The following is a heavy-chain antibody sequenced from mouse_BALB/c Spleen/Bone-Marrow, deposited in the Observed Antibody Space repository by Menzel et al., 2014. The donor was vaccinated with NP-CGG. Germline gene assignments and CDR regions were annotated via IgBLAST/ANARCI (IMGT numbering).Heavy chain of an antibody. D-gene: IGHD2-1*01. CDR1: GFTFSDAW. Sequence: EVKLVESGGGLVQPGGSMKLSRAASGFTFSDAWMDWVRQSPEKGLDWVAEIRSKANNHATFYAESVKGRFTISRDDSKSCVYLQMNSLRPEDTGIYYCVRNYGSYLYWGQGTTLTVSS. V-gene: IGHV6-6*01. CDR3: VRNYGSYLY. CDR2: IRSKANNHAT. J-gene: IGHJ2*01.